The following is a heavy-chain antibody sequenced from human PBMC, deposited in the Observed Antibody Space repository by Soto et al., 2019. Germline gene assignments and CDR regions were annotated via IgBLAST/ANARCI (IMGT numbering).Heavy chain of an antibody. V-gene: IGHV1-69*13. D-gene: IGHD2-21*02. CDR3: ARAYCGGDCYSSGWLTFDY. CDR1: GYTFTSYY. Sequence: GASVKVSCKASGYTFTSYYMHWVRQAPGQGLEWMGGIIPSFGTANYAQKFQGRVTITADESTSTAYMELSSLRSEDTAVYYCARAYCGGDCYSSGWLTFDYWGQGTLVTVSS. CDR2: IIPSFGTA. J-gene: IGHJ4*02.